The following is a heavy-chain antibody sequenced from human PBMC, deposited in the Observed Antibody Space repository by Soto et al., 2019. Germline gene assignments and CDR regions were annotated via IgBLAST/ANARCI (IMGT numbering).Heavy chain of an antibody. V-gene: IGHV3-49*04. CDR1: GFNFGDYA. CDR3: SRAVDSSSWYGYCFDF. J-gene: IGHJ4*02. D-gene: IGHD6-13*01. Sequence: LRLSCTVCGFNFGDYAMSCVRQAPGEGLEWVGLIRSKAYTVTTESAASVQGRFTMLRDDSKYIAYLQMDSLKTEDTVVYYCSRAVDSSSWYGYCFDFWGQGTQVTVSS. CDR2: IRSKAYTVTT.